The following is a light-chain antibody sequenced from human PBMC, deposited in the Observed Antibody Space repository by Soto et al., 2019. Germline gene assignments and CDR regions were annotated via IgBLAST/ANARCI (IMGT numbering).Light chain of an antibody. Sequence: DIQMTQSPSSLSASVGDRVTITCRASQSISSYLNWYQQKPGKAPKLLIYAASSLKSGVPSRFSGSGSGTDVTLTISSLQPEDFATYYGQQSYCTPLTFGQGTKVEIK. CDR3: QQSYCTPLT. CDR2: AAS. V-gene: IGKV1-39*01. J-gene: IGKJ1*01. CDR1: QSISSY.